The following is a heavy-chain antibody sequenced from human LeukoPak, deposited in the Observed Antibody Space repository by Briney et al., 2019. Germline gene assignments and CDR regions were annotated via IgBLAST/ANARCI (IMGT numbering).Heavy chain of an antibody. V-gene: IGHV3-7*01. CDR1: GFTFSSYW. CDR2: IKQDGSEK. J-gene: IGHJ4*02. CDR3: ARDGYYDSSGYSYY. Sequence: PGGSLRLSCAASGFTFSSYWMSWVRQAPGKGLEWVANIKQDGSEKYYVDSVKGRFTISRDNAKNSLYLQMNSLRAEDTAVYYCARDGYYDSSGYSYYWGQGTLVTVSS. D-gene: IGHD3-22*01.